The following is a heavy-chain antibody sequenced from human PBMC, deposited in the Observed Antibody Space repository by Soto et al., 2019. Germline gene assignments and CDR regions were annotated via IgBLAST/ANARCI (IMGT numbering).Heavy chain of an antibody. CDR2: ISGSGGST. CDR3: ANTSGTEGVVDFDY. D-gene: IGHD2-15*01. V-gene: IGHV3-23*01. J-gene: IGHJ4*02. Sequence: GGYLRLSCAASGFTFSSNAMSWVRQAPGKGLEWVSAISGSGGSTYYADSVKGRFTISRDNSKNTLYLQMNSLRAEDTAVYYCANTSGTEGVVDFDYRGQGTLVTVSS. CDR1: GFTFSSNA.